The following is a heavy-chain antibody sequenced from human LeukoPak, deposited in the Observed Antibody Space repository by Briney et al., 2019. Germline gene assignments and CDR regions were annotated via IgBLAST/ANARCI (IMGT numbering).Heavy chain of an antibody. V-gene: IGHV3-74*01. CDR2: INSDGSRT. CDR1: GXTFSSHW. CDR3: AREDYNDSGWYFDL. D-gene: IGHD3-22*01. Sequence: PGGSLRLSCAASGXTFSSHWMHWVSQAPGKGQVWVSRINSDGSRTSYADSVKGRFTISRDNAKNTLYLQMNSLRAEDTAVFFCAREDYNDSGWYFDLWGRGTLVTVSS. J-gene: IGHJ2*01.